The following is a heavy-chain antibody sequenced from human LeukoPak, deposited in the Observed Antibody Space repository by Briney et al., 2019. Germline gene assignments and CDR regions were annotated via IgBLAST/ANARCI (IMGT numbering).Heavy chain of an antibody. CDR2: IYSGGST. J-gene: IGHJ4*02. CDR1: GFTVSNNY. V-gene: IGHV3-66*01. CDR3: ARDYYYDSSGYRIFDY. D-gene: IGHD3-22*01. Sequence: PGGSLRLSCAASGFTVSNNYMNWVRQAPGKGLEWVSVIYSGGSTYYADSVKGRFTISRDNPKNTLYLQMNSLRAEDTAVYYCARDYYYDSSGYRIFDYWGQGTLVTVSS.